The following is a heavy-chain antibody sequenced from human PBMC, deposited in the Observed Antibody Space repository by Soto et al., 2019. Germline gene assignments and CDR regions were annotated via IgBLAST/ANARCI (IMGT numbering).Heavy chain of an antibody. D-gene: IGHD3-9*01. CDR2: IYYSGRT. Sequence: SETLSLTCTVSGGSISSSSHYWAWIRQPPGKGLEWIGSIYYSGRTYYKSSLKSRVTISVDTSKNQFSLKLSSVTAADTAVYYCARGTLGYYDILTGPNGNAFDIWGQGTMVTVSS. J-gene: IGHJ3*02. CDR1: GGSISSSSHY. CDR3: ARGTLGYYDILTGPNGNAFDI. V-gene: IGHV4-39*07.